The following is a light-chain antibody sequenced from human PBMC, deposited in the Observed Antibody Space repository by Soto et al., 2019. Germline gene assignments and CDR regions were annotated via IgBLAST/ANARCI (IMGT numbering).Light chain of an antibody. CDR3: QQFYSSPLT. V-gene: IGKV4-1*01. CDR1: QSLLFSSNKKNY. CDR2: WAS. J-gene: IGKJ4*01. Sequence: DIVMTQSPASLAVSLGERATINCKSSQSLLFSSNKKNYVAWYQQRPGQPPKLLIYWASSRESGVPDRFTGSGSGTDFTLSISSLQAADVAVYYCQQFYSSPLTFGGGTKVEIK.